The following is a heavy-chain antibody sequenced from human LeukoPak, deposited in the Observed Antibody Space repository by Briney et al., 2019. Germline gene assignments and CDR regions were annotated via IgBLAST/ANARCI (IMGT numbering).Heavy chain of an antibody. CDR1: GFTFSSYA. CDR3: ARAAYYNNGWPLDY. J-gene: IGHJ4*02. CDR2: ISGSGGST. V-gene: IGHV3-23*01. D-gene: IGHD3-10*01. Sequence: GGSLRLSCAASGFTFSSYAMGWVRQAPGKGLEWVSAISGSGGSTYYADSVKGRFTISRDNSKNTLYLQMNSLRPEDTAVYYCARAAYYNNGWPLDYWGQGTLVTVSS.